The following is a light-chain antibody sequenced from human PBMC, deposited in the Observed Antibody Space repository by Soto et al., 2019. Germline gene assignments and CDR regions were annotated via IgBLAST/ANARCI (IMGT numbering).Light chain of an antibody. Sequence: QSALTQPASVSGSLGQSITISCTGTSSDVGSYNLVSWYQQHPGKAPKLMLYEVSNRPSGVSNRFSASKSGNTASLTISGLQAEDEADYYCSSYTSTSTWVFGGGTKLTVL. J-gene: IGLJ3*02. CDR2: EVS. CDR3: SSYTSTSTWV. CDR1: SSDVGSYNL. V-gene: IGLV2-14*02.